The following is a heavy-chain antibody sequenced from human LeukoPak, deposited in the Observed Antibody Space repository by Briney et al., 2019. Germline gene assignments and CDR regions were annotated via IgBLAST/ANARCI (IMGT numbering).Heavy chain of an antibody. D-gene: IGHD6-13*01. CDR3: ARDFGQLEDY. CDR2: ISSSSSYI. V-gene: IGHV3-21*01. Sequence: PGGSLRLSCAASGFTFSSYWMNWVRQAPGKGLEWVSSISSSSSYIYYADSVKGRFTISRDNAKNSLYLQMNSLRAEDTAVYYCARDFGQLEDYWGQGTLVTVSS. CDR1: GFTFSSYW. J-gene: IGHJ4*02.